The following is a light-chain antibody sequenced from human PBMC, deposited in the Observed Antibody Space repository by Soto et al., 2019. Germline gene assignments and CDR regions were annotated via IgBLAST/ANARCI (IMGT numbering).Light chain of an antibody. V-gene: IGKV1-17*01. Sequence: DIQMTQSPSSLSASVGDGVTVTCRASQDIRNDLGWYQQKPGKAPKRLIYAASSLQSGVPSRFSGSGSETEFPLTISSLQPEDSATYYCLQNHSLPPTFGQGTKVEIK. CDR2: AAS. CDR1: QDIRND. CDR3: LQNHSLPPT. J-gene: IGKJ1*01.